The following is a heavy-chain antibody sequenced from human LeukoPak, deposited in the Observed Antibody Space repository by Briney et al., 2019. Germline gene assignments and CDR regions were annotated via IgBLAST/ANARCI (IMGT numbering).Heavy chain of an antibody. CDR1: GGSISSYY. J-gene: IGHJ4*02. CDR3: ARMPGGQWPPAGIDY. V-gene: IGHV4-59*01. CDR2: IYYSGST. D-gene: IGHD6-19*01. Sequence: PSETLSLTCTVSGGSISSYYWSWIRQPPGKGLEWIGYIYYSGSTNYNPSLKSRVTISVDTSKNQFSLKLSSVTAADTAVYYCARMPGGQWPPAGIDYWGQGTLVTVSS.